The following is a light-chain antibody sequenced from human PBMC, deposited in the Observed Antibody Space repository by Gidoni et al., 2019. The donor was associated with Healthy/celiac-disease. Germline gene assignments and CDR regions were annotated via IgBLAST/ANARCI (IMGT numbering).Light chain of an antibody. J-gene: IGKJ1*01. CDR3: QQYGSSPLT. V-gene: IGKV3-20*01. CDR1: QSVSSSY. CDR2: GAS. Sequence: EIVSTHSSCALSLSPGERATLSCRASQSVSSSYLAWYQQKPGQAPRLLIYGASSRATGIPDRFSGSGSGTDFTLTISRLEPEDFAVYYCQQYGSSPLTFGQGTKVEIK.